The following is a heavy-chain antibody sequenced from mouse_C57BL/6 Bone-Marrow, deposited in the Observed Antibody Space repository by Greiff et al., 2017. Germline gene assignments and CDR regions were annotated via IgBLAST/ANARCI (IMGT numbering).Heavy chain of an antibody. J-gene: IGHJ2*01. CDR1: GFNIKDDY. CDR2: IDPENGDT. V-gene: IGHV14-4*01. Sequence: EVQLQQSGAELVRPGASVKLSCTASGFNIKDDYMHWVKQRPEQGLEWIGWIDPENGDTEYASKFQGKATITADTSSNTAYLQLSSLTSEDTAVYYCTTLKAYYFDYWGQGTTLTVSS. CDR3: TTLKAYYFDY.